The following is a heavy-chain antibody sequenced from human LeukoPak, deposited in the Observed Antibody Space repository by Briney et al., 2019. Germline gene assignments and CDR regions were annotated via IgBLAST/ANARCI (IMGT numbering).Heavy chain of an antibody. CDR2: ISGSGYST. CDR3: AQWSRYFDY. V-gene: IGHV3-23*01. D-gene: IGHD1-26*01. Sequence: GGSLRLSCVASGFTFNNYAMTWVRQAPGKGLEWVSAISGSGYSTYYADSVKGRFTISRDNSKNTLYLQMDSLRAEDTALYFCAQWSRYFDYWGQGTLVTVSS. CDR1: GFTFNNYA. J-gene: IGHJ4*02.